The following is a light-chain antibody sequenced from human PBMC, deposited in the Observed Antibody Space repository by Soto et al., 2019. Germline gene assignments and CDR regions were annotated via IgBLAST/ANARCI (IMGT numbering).Light chain of an antibody. CDR2: AAS. CDR1: QGISNY. J-gene: IGKJ1*01. CDR3: QKYNSAPRT. Sequence: MTQSPSSLSASVGDRVTITCRASQGISNYLAWYQQKPGKVPKLLIYAASTLQSGVPSRFSGSGSETDFTLTISSLQPEDVATYDCQKYNSAPRTFGQGTKVEIK. V-gene: IGKV1-27*01.